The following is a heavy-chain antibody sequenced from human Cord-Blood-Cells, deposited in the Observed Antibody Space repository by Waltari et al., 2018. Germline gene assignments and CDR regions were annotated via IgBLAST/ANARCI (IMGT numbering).Heavy chain of an antibody. CDR1: GFTFSSYA. D-gene: IGHD3-10*01. V-gene: IGHV3-23*01. J-gene: IGHJ4*02. CDR3: AEGRFGGQYFDY. CDR2: IGGSGGST. Sequence: EVQLLESGGGLVQPGGSLRLSCAASGFTFSSYAMSWVRQAPGKVLEWVSAIGGSGGSTYYADSVKGRFTISRDNSKNTLYLQMNSLRAEDTAVYYCAEGRFGGQYFDYWGQGTLVTVSS.